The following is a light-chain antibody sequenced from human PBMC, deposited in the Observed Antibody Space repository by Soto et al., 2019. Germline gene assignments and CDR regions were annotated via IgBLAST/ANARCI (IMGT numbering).Light chain of an antibody. CDR3: HQYGNLPIT. V-gene: IGKV3-20*01. J-gene: IGKJ5*01. Sequence: IVLTQSPDTLSLSPGETATLSCRASQSVSNSYLAWYQQKPGQAPRLLISGASHRATGIPDRFSGSESGTDFTLTISGLEPEDFAVYSCHQYGNLPITFGQGKRLDIK. CDR2: GAS. CDR1: QSVSNSY.